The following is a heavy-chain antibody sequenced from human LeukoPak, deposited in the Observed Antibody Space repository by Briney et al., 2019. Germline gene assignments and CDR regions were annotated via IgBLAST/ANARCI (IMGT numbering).Heavy chain of an antibody. D-gene: IGHD1-1*01. J-gene: IGHJ4*02. V-gene: IGHV4-31*11. CDR1: GGSFSGYY. Sequence: PSETLSLTCAVYGGSFSGYYWSWIRQHPGKGLEWIGYIYYSGSTYYNPSLKSRVTISVDTSKNQFSLKLSSVTAADTAVYYCARGTTGTQDYWGQGTLVTVSS. CDR3: ARGTTGTQDY. CDR2: IYYSGST.